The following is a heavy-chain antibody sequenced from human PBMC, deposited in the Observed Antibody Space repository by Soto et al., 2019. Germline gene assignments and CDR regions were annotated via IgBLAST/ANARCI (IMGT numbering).Heavy chain of an antibody. V-gene: IGHV5-51*01. CDR3: ARHGYSSRWYPDH. CDR1: GYRFSSFW. CDR2: AQPGHSDT. J-gene: IGHJ4*02. Sequence: GESLKISCQGSGYRFSSFWIGWVRQMPGKGLEWMGIAQPGHSDTRYSPAFQGHVTISADESTNTAYLQWSSLRASDTAMYFCARHGYSSRWYPDHWGQGTLVIVSS. D-gene: IGHD6-13*01.